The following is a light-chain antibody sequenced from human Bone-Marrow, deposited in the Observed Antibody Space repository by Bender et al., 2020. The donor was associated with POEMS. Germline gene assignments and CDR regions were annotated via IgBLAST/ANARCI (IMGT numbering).Light chain of an antibody. CDR2: RDN. Sequence: QSVLTQPPSTSETPGQRITIFCSGTNSNIGSHYVSWYQQVPGTAPKLLIYRDNQRPSGVPDRFSGSKSGTSASLAISGLRSEDEGDYYCQSYDNSLGGWVFGGGTKLTVL. J-gene: IGLJ3*02. CDR1: NSNIGSHY. CDR3: QSYDNSLGGWV. V-gene: IGLV1-47*01.